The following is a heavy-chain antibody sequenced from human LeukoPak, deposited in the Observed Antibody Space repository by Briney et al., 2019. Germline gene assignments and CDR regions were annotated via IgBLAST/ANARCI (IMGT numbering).Heavy chain of an antibody. V-gene: IGHV1-18*01. CDR3: ARGLKAAAGTHYYYYMDV. D-gene: IGHD6-13*01. CDR2: ISAYNGNT. CDR1: GYTFTSYG. Sequence: ASVKVSCKASGYTFTSYGINWVRQAPGQGLEWMGWISAYNGNTNYAQKVQGRVTMTTDTSTNTAYMELSSLRSEDTAVYYCARGLKAAAGTHYYYYMDVWGKGTTVTVSS. J-gene: IGHJ6*03.